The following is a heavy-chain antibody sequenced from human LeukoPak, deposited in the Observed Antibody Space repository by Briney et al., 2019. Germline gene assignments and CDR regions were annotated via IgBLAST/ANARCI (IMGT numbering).Heavy chain of an antibody. Sequence: SETLSLTCAVSGGSISSSNWWSWVRQAPGKGLEWIGSIYYSGSTYYNPSLKSRVTISVDTSKNQFSLKLSSVTAADTAVYYCARHITNYDFWSGYPDYWGQGTLVTVSS. CDR3: ARHITNYDFWSGYPDY. CDR2: IYYSGST. J-gene: IGHJ4*02. CDR1: GGSISSSNW. D-gene: IGHD3-3*01. V-gene: IGHV4-39*01.